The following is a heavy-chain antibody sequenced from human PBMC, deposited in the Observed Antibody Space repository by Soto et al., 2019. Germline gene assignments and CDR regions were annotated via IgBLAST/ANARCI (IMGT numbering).Heavy chain of an antibody. Sequence: SETLSLTCTVSGGSISSGGYYWSWIRQHPGKGLEWIGYIYYSGSTYYNPSLKSRVTISVDTSKNQFSLKLSSVTAADTAVYYCARDLSGSSAFDYWGQGTLVTVSS. CDR3: ARDLSGSSAFDY. J-gene: IGHJ4*02. CDR1: GGSISSGGYY. V-gene: IGHV4-31*03. CDR2: IYYSGST. D-gene: IGHD6-6*01.